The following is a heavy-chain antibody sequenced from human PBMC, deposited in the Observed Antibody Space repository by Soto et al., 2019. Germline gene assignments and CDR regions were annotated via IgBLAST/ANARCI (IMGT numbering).Heavy chain of an antibody. J-gene: IGHJ2*01. CDR1: GGTFSSYT. CDR3: ASGTPSREATLDWYFDL. CDR2: IIPILGIA. D-gene: IGHD5-12*01. V-gene: IGHV1-69*02. Sequence: QVQLVQSGAEVKKPGSSVKVSCKASGGTFSSYTISWVRQAPGQGLEWMGRIIPILGIANYAQKFQGRVTITADKATGTAYMELSSLRSEDTAVYYCASGTPSREATLDWYFDLWGRGTLVTVSS.